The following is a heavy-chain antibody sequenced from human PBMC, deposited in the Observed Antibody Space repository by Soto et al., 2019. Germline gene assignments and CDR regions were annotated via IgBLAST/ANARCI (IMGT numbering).Heavy chain of an antibody. D-gene: IGHD3-16*01. CDR2: IIPILGIA. CDR1: GGTFSSYT. J-gene: IGHJ4*02. V-gene: IGHV1-69*02. CDR3: AGGGGSATGAFDY. Sequence: QVQLVQSGAEVKKPGSSVKVSCKASGGTFSSYTISWVRQAPGQGLEWMGRIIPILGIANYAQKFQGRVTITADKPTSTASMERSSLRSEDTAVYYWAGGGGSATGAFDYWGQGTLVTVSS.